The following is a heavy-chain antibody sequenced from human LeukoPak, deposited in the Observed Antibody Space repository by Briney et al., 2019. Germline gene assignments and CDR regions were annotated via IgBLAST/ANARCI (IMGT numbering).Heavy chain of an antibody. CDR3: ARGAAKGDGFNRPDY. V-gene: IGHV3-21*01. D-gene: IGHD5-24*01. J-gene: IGHJ4*02. Sequence: GGSLRLSCAASGFTFSSYSMNWVRQAPGKGLEWVSSISSSSSYIYYADSVKGRFTISRGNAKNSLYLQMNSLRAEDTAVYYCARGAAKGDGFNRPDYWGQGTLVTVSS. CDR2: ISSSSSYI. CDR1: GFTFSSYS.